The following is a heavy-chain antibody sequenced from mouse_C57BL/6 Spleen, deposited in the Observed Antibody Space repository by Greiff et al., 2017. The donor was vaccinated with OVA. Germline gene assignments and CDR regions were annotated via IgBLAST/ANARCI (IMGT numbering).Heavy chain of an antibody. J-gene: IGHJ2*01. V-gene: IGHV1-82*01. CDR3: ARGSSGFDY. Sequence: VKVVESGPELVKPGASVKISCKASGYAFSSSWMNWVKQRPGKGLEWIGRIYPGDGDTNYNGKFKGKATLTADKSSSTAYMQLSSLTSEDSAVYFCARGSSGFDYWGQGTTLTVSS. CDR1: GYAFSSSW. CDR2: IYPGDGDT. D-gene: IGHD3-2*02.